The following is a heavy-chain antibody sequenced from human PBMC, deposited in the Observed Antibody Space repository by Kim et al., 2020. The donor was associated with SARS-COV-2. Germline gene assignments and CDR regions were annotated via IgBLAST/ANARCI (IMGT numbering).Heavy chain of an antibody. CDR3: ARDGGIFYSTSGSRYGRDV. J-gene: IGHJ6*02. D-gene: IGHD6-6*01. CDR1: GYTFTGYY. CDR2: INPNSGGT. V-gene: IGHV1-2*06. Sequence: ASVKVSCKASGYTFTGYYMHWVRQAPGQGLEWMGRINPNSGGTNYAQKFQGRVTMTRDTSISTAYMELSRLRSDDTAVYYCARDGGIFYSTSGSRYGRDVWGQGTTVTVSS.